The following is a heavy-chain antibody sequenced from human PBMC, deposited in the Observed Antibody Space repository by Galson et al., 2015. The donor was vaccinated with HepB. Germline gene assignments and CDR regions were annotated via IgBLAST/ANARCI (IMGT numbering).Heavy chain of an antibody. Sequence: SLRLPCAASGFIFSNYGIHWVRQAPGKGLQWVALISYDGSNKYYADSVRGRVTISRDNSKNNLYLQMNSLRAEDASVYYCAKEGSPSHYNNAMDVWGQGTTVTVSS. J-gene: IGHJ6*02. D-gene: IGHD3-9*01. V-gene: IGHV3-30*18. CDR3: AKEGSPSHYNNAMDV. CDR2: ISYDGSNK. CDR1: GFIFSNYG.